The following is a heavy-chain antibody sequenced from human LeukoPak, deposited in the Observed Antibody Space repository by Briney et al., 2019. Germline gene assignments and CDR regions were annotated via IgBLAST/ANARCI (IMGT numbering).Heavy chain of an antibody. J-gene: IGHJ4*02. CDR3: ASGSSGRYLY. V-gene: IGHV3-30-3*01. D-gene: IGHD6-19*01. CDR1: GFTFSSYA. Sequence: PGGSLRLSCAASGFTFSSYAMHWVRQAPGKGLEWVAVISYDGSNKYYADSVKGRFTISRDNSKNTLYLQMNSLRAEDTAVYYCASGSSGRYLYWGQGTLVTVSS. CDR2: ISYDGSNK.